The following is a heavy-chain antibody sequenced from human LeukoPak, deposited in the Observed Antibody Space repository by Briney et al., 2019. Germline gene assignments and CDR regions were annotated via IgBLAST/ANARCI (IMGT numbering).Heavy chain of an antibody. CDR2: ISGGGETT. J-gene: IGHJ4*02. D-gene: IGHD4-11*01. Sequence: GGSLRLSCAGSGFTFNNYAMNWVRQAPGKGREGVSSISGGGETTYYAHSAKGRFTISRDNSQNTLYLQMNSLSAEDTAVYYCARDYANYIGYFCFDYWGQGTLVTVSS. V-gene: IGHV3-23*01. CDR3: ARDYANYIGYFCFDY. CDR1: GFTFNNYA.